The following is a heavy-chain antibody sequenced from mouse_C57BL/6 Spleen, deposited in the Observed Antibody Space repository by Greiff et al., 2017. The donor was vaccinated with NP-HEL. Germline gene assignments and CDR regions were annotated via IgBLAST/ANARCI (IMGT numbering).Heavy chain of an antibody. CDR3: ARGSYYGSYYYAMDY. CDR2: ISYDGSN. J-gene: IGHJ4*01. CDR1: GYSITSGYY. Sequence: DVKLQESGPGLVKPSQSLSLTCSVTGYSITSGYYWNWIRQFPGNKLESMGYISYDGSNNYNPSLKNRISITRDTSKNQFFLKLNSVTTEDTATYYCARGSYYGSYYYAMDYWGQGTSVTVSS. V-gene: IGHV3-6*01. D-gene: IGHD1-1*01.